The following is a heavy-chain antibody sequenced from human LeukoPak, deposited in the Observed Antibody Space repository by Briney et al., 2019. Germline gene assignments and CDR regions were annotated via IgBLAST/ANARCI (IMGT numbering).Heavy chain of an antibody. V-gene: IGHV1-2*02. CDR1: GYTFTGYY. J-gene: IGHJ5*02. Sequence: APVKVSCKASGYTFTGYYMHWVRQAPGQGLKWMGWINPNSGGTNYAQKFQGRVTMTRDTSISTAYMELSRLRSDDTAVYYCARKDGYYYDSSGEWFDPWGQGTLVTVSS. D-gene: IGHD3-22*01. CDR2: INPNSGGT. CDR3: ARKDGYYYDSSGEWFDP.